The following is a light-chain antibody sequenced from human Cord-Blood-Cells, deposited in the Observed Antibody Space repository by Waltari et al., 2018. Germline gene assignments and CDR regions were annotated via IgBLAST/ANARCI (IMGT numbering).Light chain of an antibody. J-gene: IGKJ4*01. CDR1: QAISNY. CDR3: QQYDNLPPLT. V-gene: IGKV1-33*01. Sequence: LQMTQSPSSLSASVGDSVTITCQASQAISNYLNWYQQKPGKAPKLLIYDASNLETGVPSRFSGSGSGTDFTFTISSLQPEDIATYYCQQYDNLPPLTFGGGTKVEIK. CDR2: DAS.